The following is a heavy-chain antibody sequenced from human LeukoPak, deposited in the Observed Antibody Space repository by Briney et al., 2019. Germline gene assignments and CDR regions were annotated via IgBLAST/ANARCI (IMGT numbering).Heavy chain of an antibody. J-gene: IGHJ4*02. CDR1: GGSISSYY. Sequence: PSETLSLTCTVSGGSISSYYWSWIRQPPGKGLEWIGEINHSGSTNYNPSLKSRVTISVDTSKNQFSLKLSSVTAADTAVYYCARDLYYYGSGSPSDYWGQGTLVTVSS. CDR2: INHSGST. CDR3: ARDLYYYGSGSPSDY. V-gene: IGHV4-34*01. D-gene: IGHD3-10*01.